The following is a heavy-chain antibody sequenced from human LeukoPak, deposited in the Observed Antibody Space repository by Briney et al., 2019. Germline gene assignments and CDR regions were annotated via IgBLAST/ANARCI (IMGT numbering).Heavy chain of an antibody. V-gene: IGHV3-23*01. Sequence: PGGSLRLSCAASGFTISSYAMSWVRQAPGKGLEWVSSFSSGASTDYADSVKGRFTISRDNPKNTVYLQMNSLRAEDTAVYHCAKQRVSNGYYYFDYWGQGTLVTVSS. CDR3: AKQRVSNGYYYFDY. D-gene: IGHD3-22*01. CDR1: GFTISSYA. CDR2: FSSGAST. J-gene: IGHJ4*02.